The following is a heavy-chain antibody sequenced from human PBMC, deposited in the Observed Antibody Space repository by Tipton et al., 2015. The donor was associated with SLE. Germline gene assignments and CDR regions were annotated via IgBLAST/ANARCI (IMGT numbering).Heavy chain of an antibody. CDR1: GGSFSGYY. CDR2: INHSGST. D-gene: IGHD2-15*01. J-gene: IGHJ3*02. CDR3: AGRSATGAFDI. Sequence: TLSLTGAVYGGSFSGYYWSWIRQPPGKGLEWLGQINHSGSTNYNPSLKSRVAISVDTSKNQFSLKLSSVTAADTTVYYCAGRSATGAFDIWGQGTMVTVSS. V-gene: IGHV4-34*01.